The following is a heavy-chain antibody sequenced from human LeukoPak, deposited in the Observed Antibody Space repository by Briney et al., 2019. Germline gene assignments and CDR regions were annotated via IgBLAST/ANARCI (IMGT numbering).Heavy chain of an antibody. D-gene: IGHD3-10*02. J-gene: IGHJ5*02. CDR1: GGSISSSRYY. CDR3: ASYSNMFGEIDA. CDR2: IYFSGST. Sequence: SETLSLTCNVSGGSISSSRYYWGWIRQPPGKGLEWIGSIYFSGSTYYNPSLKSRVTISLDTSKNQFSLKLSSVTAADTAVYYCASYSNMFGEIDAWGQGTLVTVSS. V-gene: IGHV4-39*01.